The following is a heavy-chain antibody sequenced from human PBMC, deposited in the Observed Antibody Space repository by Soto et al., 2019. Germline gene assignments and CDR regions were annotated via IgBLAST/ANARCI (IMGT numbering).Heavy chain of an antibody. CDR2: IYYSGHT. V-gene: IGHV4-30-4*01. Sequence: SETLSLTCTVSGGSITSGDNYWSWIRQPPGKGLEWIGYIYYSGHTYYNPSLKSRLTISVDTSKNHFSLRLSSVTAADTAVYYGARTYSSGWVRRLFDSWGQRALVTVSS. D-gene: IGHD3-3*01. CDR3: ARTYSSGWVRRLFDS. CDR1: GGSITSGDNY. J-gene: IGHJ4*02.